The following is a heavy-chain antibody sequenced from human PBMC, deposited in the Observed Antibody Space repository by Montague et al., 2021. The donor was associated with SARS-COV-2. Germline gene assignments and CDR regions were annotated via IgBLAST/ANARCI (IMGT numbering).Heavy chain of an antibody. D-gene: IGHD6-19*01. CDR3: ARHSGGSEVAGLDY. V-gene: IGHV4-39*01. CDR2: IYYSGST. J-gene: IGHJ4*02. CDR1: GGSIGTTTYY. Sequence: SETLSLTCTVSGGSIGTTTYYWGWIRQPPGKGLEWIGSIYYSGSTYYNSSLKSRVTISLDTSKKQFSLELRFVTAADTAVYYCARHSGGSEVAGLDYWGQGILVTVSS.